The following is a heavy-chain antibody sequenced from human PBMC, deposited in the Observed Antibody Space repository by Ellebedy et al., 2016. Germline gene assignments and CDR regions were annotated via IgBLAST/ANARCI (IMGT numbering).Heavy chain of an antibody. CDR1: GDSVSRNNAA. CDR3: TSGGYGFSSSGRPYYYMDV. J-gene: IGHJ6*03. Sequence: SQTLSLTXDISGDSVSRNNAAWNWLRQSPSRGLEWLGRTYYRSNWYNDYAVSVKSRITFKSDTSKNQFSLQLNSVTPEDTAVYYCTSGGYGFSSSGRPYYYMDVWGKGTAVTVSS. D-gene: IGHD6-13*01. V-gene: IGHV6-1*01. CDR2: TYYRSNWYN.